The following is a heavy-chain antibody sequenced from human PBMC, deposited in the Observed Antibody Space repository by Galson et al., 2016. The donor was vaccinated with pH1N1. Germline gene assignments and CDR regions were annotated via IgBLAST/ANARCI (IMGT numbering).Heavy chain of an antibody. Sequence: SVKVSCKASGYTFTSYGIAWVRQAPGQGLEWMGWISTYNGNTNYAQKFQGRVTMTRDTSTGTVYMELTSLRPDDTAIYYCGRRAITGYFDYWGQGTLVTVSS. CDR3: GRRAITGYFDY. CDR2: ISTYNGNT. D-gene: IGHD1-14*01. V-gene: IGHV1-18*01. CDR1: GYTFTSYG. J-gene: IGHJ4*02.